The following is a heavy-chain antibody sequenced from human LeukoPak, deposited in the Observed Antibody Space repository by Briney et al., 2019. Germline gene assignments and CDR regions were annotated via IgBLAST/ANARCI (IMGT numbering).Heavy chain of an antibody. V-gene: IGHV4-59*01. J-gene: IGHJ4*02. CDR3: ARAGNGYYPFDY. CDR2: VFHSGST. Sequence: SETLSLTCTVSGDSISTYYWSWIRQPPGKGLEWIGYVFHSGSTNYNPSLKSRVTILVDTSKNQFSLILTSVTAADTAVYYCARAGNGYYPFDYWGRGTLVTVSS. CDR1: GDSISTYY. D-gene: IGHD3-22*01.